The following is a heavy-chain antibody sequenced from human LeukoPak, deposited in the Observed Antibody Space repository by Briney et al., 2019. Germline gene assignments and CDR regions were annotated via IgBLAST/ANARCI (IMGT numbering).Heavy chain of an antibody. J-gene: IGHJ6*02. D-gene: IGHD2-2*01. CDR3: ARDSVVVPEGYYYGMDV. CDR1: GFTFSSYR. V-gene: IGHV3-21*01. Sequence: GGSLRLSCAASGFTFSSYRMNWVRQAPGKGLEWVSSISSSSSYIYYADSVKGRFTISRDNAKNSLYLQMNSLRAEDTAVYYCARDSVVVPEGYYYGMDVWGQGTTVTVSS. CDR2: ISSSSSYI.